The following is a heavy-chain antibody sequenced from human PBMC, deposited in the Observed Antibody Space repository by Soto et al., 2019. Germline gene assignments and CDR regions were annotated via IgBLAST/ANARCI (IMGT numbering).Heavy chain of an antibody. CDR2: IYWDDAK. J-gene: IGHJ4*02. CDR3: ANKGGGDRILDY. Sequence: QITLKESGPTLVKPTQTLTLTCTFSGFSLSASGVGVGWIRQPPGKALEWLAIIYWDDAKHYSPSLKSSLTLTKETSKNQGVLKMTNMDPVATATYYCANKGGGDRILDYWGQGTLVTVSS. V-gene: IGHV2-5*02. CDR1: GFSLSASGVG. D-gene: IGHD3-16*01.